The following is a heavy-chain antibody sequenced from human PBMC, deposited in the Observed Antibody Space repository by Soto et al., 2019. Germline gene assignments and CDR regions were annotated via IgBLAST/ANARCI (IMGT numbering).Heavy chain of an antibody. CDR2: ISYDGSNK. J-gene: IGHJ1*01. V-gene: IGHV3-30*18. CDR3: AKEGTLYYYDSSGIEYFQH. D-gene: IGHD3-22*01. CDR1: GFTFSSYG. Sequence: GGSLRLSCAASGFTFSSYGMHWVRQAPGKGLEWVAVISYDGSNKYYADSVKGRFTISRDNSKNTLYLQMNSLRAEDTAVYYCAKEGTLYYYDSSGIEYFQHRGHGTLVTVSS.